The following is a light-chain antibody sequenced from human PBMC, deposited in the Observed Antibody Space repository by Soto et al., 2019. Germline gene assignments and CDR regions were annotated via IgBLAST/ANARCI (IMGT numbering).Light chain of an antibody. V-gene: IGLV2-23*01. CDR1: SSDVGTYNL. CDR3: CSYAPSRTLL. Sequence: QSVLTQPPSASGSPGQSVTISCTGTSSDVGTYNLVTWYQQHPGRVPKLILYEGNKRPSGVSSRFSASKSGNTASLTISGLQAEDEADYFCCSYAPSRTLLFGGGTKVTVL. CDR2: EGN. J-gene: IGLJ2*01.